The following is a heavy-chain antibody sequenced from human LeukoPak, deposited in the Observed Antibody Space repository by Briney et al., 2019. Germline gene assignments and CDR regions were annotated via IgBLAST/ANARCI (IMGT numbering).Heavy chain of an antibody. CDR3: ARGDTAMANLYYYYYMDV. CDR1: GFTFSSYS. J-gene: IGHJ6*03. V-gene: IGHV3-21*01. CDR2: ISSSSSNI. Sequence: PGGSLRLSCAASGFTFSSYSMNWVRQAPGKGLEWVSSISSSSSNIYYADSVKGRFTISRDNAKNSLYLQMNSLRAEDTAVYYCARGDTAMANLYYYYYMDVWGKGTTVTVSS. D-gene: IGHD5-18*01.